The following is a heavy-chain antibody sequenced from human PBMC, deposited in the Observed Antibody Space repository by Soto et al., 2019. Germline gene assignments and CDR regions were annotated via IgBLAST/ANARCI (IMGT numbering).Heavy chain of an antibody. Sequence: SVKVSCKASGGTFSSYAISWVRQAPGQGLEWMGGIIPIFGTANYAQKFQGRVTITADESTSTAYMELSSLRSEDTAVYYCARARAPYSSSWYNGMDVWGQGTTVTVSS. D-gene: IGHD6-13*01. V-gene: IGHV1-69*13. J-gene: IGHJ6*02. CDR1: GGTFSSYA. CDR3: ARARAPYSSSWYNGMDV. CDR2: IIPIFGTA.